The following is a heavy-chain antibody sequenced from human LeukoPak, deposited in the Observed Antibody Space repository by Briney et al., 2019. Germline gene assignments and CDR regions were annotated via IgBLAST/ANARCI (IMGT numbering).Heavy chain of an antibody. J-gene: IGHJ4*02. Sequence: PSETLSLTCTVSGGSISSGGYYWDWIRQPPGKGLEWIGYIYYSGSTYYNPSLESRVTVSADRSKNQFSLKLTSVTAADTAVYYCARRSPGSGYFDYWGQGTLVTVSS. CDR3: ARRSPGSGYFDY. CDR1: GGSISSGGYY. V-gene: IGHV4-30-2*01. D-gene: IGHD1-1*01. CDR2: IYYSGST.